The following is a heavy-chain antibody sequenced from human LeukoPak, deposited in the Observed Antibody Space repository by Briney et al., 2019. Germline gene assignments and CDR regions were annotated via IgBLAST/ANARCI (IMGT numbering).Heavy chain of an antibody. CDR1: GFTFSNCW. CDR3: ARTGGSYPYYFEY. CDR2: INSDGINT. V-gene: IGHV3-74*01. Sequence: GGSLRLSCAASGFTFSNCWMHWVRQAPGKGLVWVSRINSDGINTSYADSVKGRFTISRDNAKNTLNLQMNSLRAEDTAVYYCARTGGSYPYYFEYWGQGTLVTVSS. J-gene: IGHJ4*02. D-gene: IGHD1-26*01.